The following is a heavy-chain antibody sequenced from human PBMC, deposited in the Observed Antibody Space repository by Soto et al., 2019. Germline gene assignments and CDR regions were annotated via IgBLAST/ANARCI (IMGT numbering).Heavy chain of an antibody. CDR3: AREAVDIDY. V-gene: IGHV1-46*01. Sequence: QVQLVQSGAEVEKPGASVRVSCKASGYSFTSNYVHWVRQATGQGLEWMGLINPTNGGTSYAQMFQGRVTMTSDTSTTTVYMELRSLTSEDTALYYCAREAVDIDYWGQGTLVTVSS. CDR1: GYSFTSNY. CDR2: INPTNGGT. D-gene: IGHD3-9*01. J-gene: IGHJ4*02.